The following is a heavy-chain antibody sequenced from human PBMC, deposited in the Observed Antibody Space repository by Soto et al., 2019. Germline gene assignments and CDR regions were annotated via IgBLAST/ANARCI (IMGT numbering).Heavy chain of an antibody. CDR1: GVSISSGGYY. V-gene: IGHV4-31*03. CDR2: IYYSGST. J-gene: IGHJ3*02. CDR3: ARGIAARDAFDI. Sequence: SETLSLTCTVSGVSISSGGYYLSWIRQHPGKGLEWIGYIYYSGSTYYNPSLKSRVTISVDTSKNQFSLKLSSVTAADTAVYYCARGIAARDAFDIWGQGTMVTVSS. D-gene: IGHD6-6*01.